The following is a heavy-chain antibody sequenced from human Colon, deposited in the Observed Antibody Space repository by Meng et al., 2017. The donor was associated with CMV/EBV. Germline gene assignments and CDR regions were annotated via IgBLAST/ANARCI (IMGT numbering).Heavy chain of an antibody. CDR3: ARAQRLGDLTPVDS. CDR1: GFTFSSYW. CDR2: IKQDGSEK. J-gene: IGHJ4*02. V-gene: IGHV3-7*04. Sequence: GESLKISCAASGFTFSSYWMSWVRQAPGKGLEWVANIKQDGSEKYYVDSVKGRFTISRDNAKNSLYLQMNSLRAEDTAVYYCARAQRLGDLTPVDSWGLGTPVTVSS. D-gene: IGHD6-25*01.